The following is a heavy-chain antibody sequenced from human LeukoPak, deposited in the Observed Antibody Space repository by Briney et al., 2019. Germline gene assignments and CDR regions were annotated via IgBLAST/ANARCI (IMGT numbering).Heavy chain of an antibody. V-gene: IGHV3-30*18. CDR2: ISYDGSKK. Sequence: GSLRLSCAASGFIFGSYGMHWVRQAPGKGLEWLAVISYDGSKKYYGDSVKGRFTISRDNSKNTLYLQMNSLRAEDTAVYYCAKDGVRDWAYDYHISGSFFDYWGQGTLVTVSS. CDR3: AKDGVRDWAYDYHISGSFFDY. J-gene: IGHJ4*02. CDR1: GFIFGSYG. D-gene: IGHD3-22*01.